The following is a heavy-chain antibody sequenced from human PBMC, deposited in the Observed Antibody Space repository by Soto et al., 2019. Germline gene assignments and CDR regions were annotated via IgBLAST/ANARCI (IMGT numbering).Heavy chain of an antibody. V-gene: IGHV3-23*01. J-gene: IGHJ5*02. CDR1: GFTFSTYS. D-gene: IGHD1-26*01. CDR2: ISGSGGST. Sequence: EVQLLQSGGGLVQPGGSLRLSCAASGFTFSTYSMSWVRQAPGKGLEWVAGISGSGGSTDTADTVEGSFTNSGDNSKNFLGLQMKGLRVDDTAGYYCENRWGSFDPWGQGTLVTVSS. CDR3: ENRWGSFDP.